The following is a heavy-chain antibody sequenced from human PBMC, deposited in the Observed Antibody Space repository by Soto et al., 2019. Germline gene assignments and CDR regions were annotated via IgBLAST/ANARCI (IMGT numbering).Heavy chain of an antibody. J-gene: IGHJ6*02. CDR2: IIPILGTA. V-gene: IGHV1-69*13. Sequence: GASVKVSCKASGGTFSSYAISWVRQAPGQGLEWMGGIIPILGTANYAQKFQGRVTITADESTSTAYMELSSLRSEDTAVYYCARDPSGIAAAGTHYYYYGMDVWGQGTTVTVSS. CDR3: ARDPSGIAAAGTHYYYYGMDV. CDR1: GGTFSSYA. D-gene: IGHD6-13*01.